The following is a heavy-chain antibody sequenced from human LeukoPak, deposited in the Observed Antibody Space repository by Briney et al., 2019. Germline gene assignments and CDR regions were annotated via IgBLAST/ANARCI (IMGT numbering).Heavy chain of an antibody. CDR1: GFTFIDYY. D-gene: IGHD6-13*01. CDR3: ARVIPPGRAAAGSFDY. J-gene: IGHJ4*02. Sequence: PGGSLRLSCAASGFTFIDYYMTWIRQAPGKGLEWVSYISSRGSTTYHADSVKGRFTISRGNAKNALYLQMNSLRVEDTAVYYCARVIPPGRAAAGSFDYWGQGMLVTVSS. V-gene: IGHV3-11*04. CDR2: ISSRGSTT.